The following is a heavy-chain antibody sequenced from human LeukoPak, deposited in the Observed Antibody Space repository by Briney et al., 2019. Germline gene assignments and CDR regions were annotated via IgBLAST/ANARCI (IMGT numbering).Heavy chain of an antibody. V-gene: IGHV1-69*05. J-gene: IGHJ5*02. CDR3: ASRDNWFDP. CDR1: GGTLSSYA. Sequence: ASVKVACKASGGTLSSYAISWVRQAPGQGLEWMGRIIPIFGTANYAQKFQGRVTITTDESTSTAYMELSSLRSDDTAVYYCASRDNWFDPWGQGTLVTVSS. CDR2: IIPIFGTA.